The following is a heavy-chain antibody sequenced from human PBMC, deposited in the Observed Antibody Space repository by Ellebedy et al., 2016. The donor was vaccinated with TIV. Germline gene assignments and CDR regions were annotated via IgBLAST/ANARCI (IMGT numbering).Heavy chain of an antibody. Sequence: PGGSLRLSCAGSGFTFSSYWMSWVRQAPGQGMEWVANINKDGSEKYYVDSVKDRFTISRDNAKKSLYLQMTSLRAEDTAVYYCVRYVAAFDIWGQGTMVTVSS. D-gene: IGHD3-16*01. CDR3: VRYVAAFDI. J-gene: IGHJ3*02. CDR2: INKDGSEK. V-gene: IGHV3-7*03. CDR1: GFTFSSYW.